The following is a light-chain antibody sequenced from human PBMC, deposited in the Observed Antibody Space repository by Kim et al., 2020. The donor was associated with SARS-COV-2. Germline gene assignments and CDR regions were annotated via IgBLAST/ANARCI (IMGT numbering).Light chain of an antibody. V-gene: IGLV10-54*01. J-gene: IGLJ3*02. CDR2: RNN. CDR3: SAWDSSVSAWV. CDR1: SNNVGNQG. Sequence: LTQPPSVSKDLRQTATLTCTGNSNNVGNQGAAWLQQHQGHPPKLLSYRNNNRPSGISERLSASRSGNTASLTITGLQPEDEADYHCSAWDSSVSAWVFGGGPQLT.